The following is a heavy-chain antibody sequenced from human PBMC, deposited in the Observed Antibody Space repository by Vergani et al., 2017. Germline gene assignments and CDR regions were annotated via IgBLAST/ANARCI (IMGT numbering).Heavy chain of an antibody. J-gene: IGHJ4*02. CDR1: GYTFTSYG. CDR3: ASGYYDSSGYYSFDY. V-gene: IGHV1-18*01. D-gene: IGHD3-22*01. CDR2: ISAYNGNT. Sequence: VQLVQSGAEVKKPGESLKISCKGSGYTFTSYGISWVRQAPGQGLEWMGWISAYNGNTNYAQKLQGRVTMTTDTSTSTAYMELRSLRSDDTAVYYCASGYYDSSGYYSFDYWGQGTLVTVSS.